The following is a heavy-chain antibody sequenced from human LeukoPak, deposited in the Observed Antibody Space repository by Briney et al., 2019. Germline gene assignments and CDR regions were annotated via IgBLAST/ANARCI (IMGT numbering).Heavy chain of an antibody. D-gene: IGHD3-3*01. J-gene: IGHJ4*02. Sequence: PSETLSLTCTVSGGSISSYYWSWIRQPPGKGLEWIGHIYYGGSTNYNPSLKSRVTISVDTSKNPFSLQLSSVPAADTAVYYCARVGWYDFWSGPIDYWGQGTLVTVSS. CDR3: ARVGWYDFWSGPIDY. CDR2: IYYGGST. V-gene: IGHV4-59*01. CDR1: GGSISSYY.